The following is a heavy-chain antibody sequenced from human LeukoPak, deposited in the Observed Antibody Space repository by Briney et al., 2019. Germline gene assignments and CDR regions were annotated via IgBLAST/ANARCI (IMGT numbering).Heavy chain of an antibody. J-gene: IGHJ5*02. CDR3: ARDAGFDIVVVVAATPDQWFDP. CDR1: GGTFSSYA. V-gene: IGHV1-69*05. D-gene: IGHD2-15*01. Sequence: ASVKVSXKASGGTFSSYAISWVRQAPGQGLEWMGRIIPIFGTANYAQKFQGRVTITTDESTSTAYMELSSLRSEDTAVYYCARDAGFDIVVVVAATPDQWFDPWGQGTLVTVSS. CDR2: IIPIFGTA.